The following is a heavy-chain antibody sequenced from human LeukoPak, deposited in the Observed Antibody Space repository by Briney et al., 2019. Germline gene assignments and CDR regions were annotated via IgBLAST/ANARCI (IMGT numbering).Heavy chain of an antibody. CDR2: IWYDGSNK. Sequence: PGRSLRLSCAAPRFTFRGSSMQWVRQAPGKGLEWVAVIWYDGSNKHYADSVKGRFTISRDNSKNTLYLQMNSLRAEDTAVYYCARHRCYNEGAGSYGPDYWGQGTLVTVSS. D-gene: IGHD3-10*01. J-gene: IGHJ4*02. CDR3: ARHRCYNEGAGSYGPDY. V-gene: IGHV3-33*01. CDR1: RFTFRGSS.